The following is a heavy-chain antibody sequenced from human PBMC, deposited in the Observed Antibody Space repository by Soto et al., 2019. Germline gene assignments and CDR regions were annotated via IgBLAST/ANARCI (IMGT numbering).Heavy chain of an antibody. CDR2: IIPLFGTP. J-gene: IGHJ4*03. CDR3: ARVSPSSCGGGNCYRVDSYFDS. V-gene: IGHV1-69*01. CDR1: GVTFSTSG. D-gene: IGHD2-21*01. Sequence: QVQLVQSGAEVKKPGSSLKVSCKTSGVTFSTSGISWVRQGPGQGLEWMGGIIPLFGTPKYARKFQGRVSITADDSPTRTYLTFSGLSSDDTAIYYCARVSPSSCGGGNCYRVDSYFDSWRQGSQVVVSS.